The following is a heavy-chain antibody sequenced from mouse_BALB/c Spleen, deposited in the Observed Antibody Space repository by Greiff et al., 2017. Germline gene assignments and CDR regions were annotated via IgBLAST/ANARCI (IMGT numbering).Heavy chain of an antibody. J-gene: IGHJ4*01. Sequence: EVQLQQSGAELVKPGASVKLSCTASGFNIKDTYMHWVKQRPEQGLEWIGRIDPANGNTKYDPKFQGKATITADTSSNTAYLQLSSLTSEDTAVYYCARGYYGSGYAMDYWGQGTSVTVSS. CDR1: GFNIKDTY. V-gene: IGHV14-3*02. CDR3: ARGYYGSGYAMDY. D-gene: IGHD1-2*01. CDR2: IDPANGNT.